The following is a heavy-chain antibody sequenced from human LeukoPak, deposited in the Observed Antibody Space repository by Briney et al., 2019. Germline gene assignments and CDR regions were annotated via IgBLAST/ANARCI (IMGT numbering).Heavy chain of an antibody. CDR1: GGSFSGYY. CDR2: INHSGST. Sequence: SETLSLTCAVYGGSFSGYYWSWIRQPPGKGLEWIGEINHSGSTNYNPSLKSRVTMSVDTSKNQFSLKLSSVTAADTAVYYCAREYEAAAGTKWFDPWGQGTLVTVSS. D-gene: IGHD6-13*01. V-gene: IGHV4-34*01. CDR3: AREYEAAAGTKWFDP. J-gene: IGHJ5*02.